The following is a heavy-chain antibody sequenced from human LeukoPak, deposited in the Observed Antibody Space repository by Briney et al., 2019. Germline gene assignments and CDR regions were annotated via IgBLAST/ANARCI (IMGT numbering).Heavy chain of an antibody. D-gene: IGHD3-22*01. CDR2: IHWNSGYT. Sequence: GGSLRLSCAASGFSLDGYAIHWVRQTPGKGLEWVSGIHWNSGYTAYGESAKGRFTISRDNAKNSLYLQMNSLRAEDTAVYYCANSAGGSGYYRPLDYWGQGTLVTVSS. V-gene: IGHV3-9*01. CDR1: GFSLDGYA. CDR3: ANSAGGSGYYRPLDY. J-gene: IGHJ4*02.